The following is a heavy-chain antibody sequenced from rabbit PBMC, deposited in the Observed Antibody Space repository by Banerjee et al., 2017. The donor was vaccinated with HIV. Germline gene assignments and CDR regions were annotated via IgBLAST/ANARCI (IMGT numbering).Heavy chain of an antibody. V-gene: IGHV1S47*01. CDR1: GFDFSSST. Sequence: QLEESGGGLVKPEGSLILTCKASGFDFSSSTMCWVRQAPGKGLEWIASIDTGDGTTYYASWVNGRFTISRSTSLNTVDLKMTSLTAADTATYFCVRAGGPNNLWGPGTLVTVS. D-gene: IGHD4-1*01. CDR3: VRAGGPNNL. J-gene: IGHJ4*01. CDR2: IDTGDGTT.